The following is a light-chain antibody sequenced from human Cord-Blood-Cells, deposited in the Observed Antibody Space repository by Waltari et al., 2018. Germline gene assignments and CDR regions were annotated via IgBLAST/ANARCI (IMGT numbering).Light chain of an antibody. Sequence: EIVLTQSPATLSLSPGERATLSCGASQSVGSSYLAWYQQKPGLAPRLLIYDASSRATGIPDRFSGSGSGTDFTLTISRLEPEDFAVYYCQQYGSSTGTFGQGTKLEIK. CDR1: QSVGSSY. J-gene: IGKJ2*01. CDR2: DAS. CDR3: QQYGSSTGT. V-gene: IGKV3D-20*01.